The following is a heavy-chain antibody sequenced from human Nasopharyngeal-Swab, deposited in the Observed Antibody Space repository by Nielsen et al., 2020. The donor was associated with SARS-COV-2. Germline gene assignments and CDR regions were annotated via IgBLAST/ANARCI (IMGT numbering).Heavy chain of an antibody. CDR1: GFPFSNHY. CDR3: ASVLVVPAAIINWPYGMDV. Sequence: GESLKISCAASGFPFSNHYMTWVRQPPGKGLEWVANIRQDAREQFYVDSVKGRFTISRDNAKNSVFLQMNSLRAEDTAVYYCASVLVVPAAIINWPYGMDVWGQGTTVTVSS. V-gene: IGHV3-7*02. CDR2: IRQDAREQ. J-gene: IGHJ6*02. D-gene: IGHD2-2*01.